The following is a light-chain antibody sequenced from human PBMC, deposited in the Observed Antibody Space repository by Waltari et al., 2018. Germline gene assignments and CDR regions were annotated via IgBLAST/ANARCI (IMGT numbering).Light chain of an antibody. Sequence: EIVLTQSPGTLSLSPAERATLSCRASQSVSSSYLAWYQQKPGQAPRLLIYDASSRATGIPDRFGGSGSGTDFTLTISRLEPEDFAVYYCQQYGVSTLTFGGGTKVEIK. J-gene: IGKJ4*01. V-gene: IGKV3-20*01. CDR2: DAS. CDR3: QQYGVSTLT. CDR1: QSVSSSY.